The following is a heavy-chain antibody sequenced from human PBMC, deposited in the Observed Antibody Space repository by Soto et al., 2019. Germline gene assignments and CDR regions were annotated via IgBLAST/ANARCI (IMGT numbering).Heavy chain of an antibody. CDR3: ARHPSRRYYDSSGYYYPLVYGMDV. CDR1: GGSISSYY. J-gene: IGHJ6*02. D-gene: IGHD3-22*01. CDR2: IYYSGST. Sequence: ETLSLTCTVSGGSISSYYWSWIRQPPGKGLEWIGYIYYSGSTNYNPSLKSRVTISVDTSKNQFSLKLSSVTAADTAVYYCARHPSRRYYDSSGYYYPLVYGMDVWGQGTTVTSP. V-gene: IGHV4-59*08.